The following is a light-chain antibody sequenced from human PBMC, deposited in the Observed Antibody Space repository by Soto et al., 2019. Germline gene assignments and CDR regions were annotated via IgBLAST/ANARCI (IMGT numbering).Light chain of an antibody. CDR2: WAS. CDR1: QSLLYSSNNENY. V-gene: IGKV4-1*01. CDR3: QQYYSTLVT. Sequence: DIVMTQSPDSLAVSLGERATINCRSSQSLLYSSNNENYIAWYQQKPGQPPKLLIYWASTRNSGVPERCNGSGSETDFTLTISSLQAEDVAVYYCQQYYSTLVTFGQGTRLEIK. J-gene: IGKJ2*01.